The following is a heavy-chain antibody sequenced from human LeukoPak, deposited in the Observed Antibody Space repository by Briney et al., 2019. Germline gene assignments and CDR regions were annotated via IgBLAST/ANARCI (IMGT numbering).Heavy chain of an antibody. CDR2: IHYSGST. CDR3: ARGVLRYFDWLLDAFDI. CDR1: GGSISNYY. J-gene: IGHJ3*02. V-gene: IGHV4-59*12. D-gene: IGHD3-9*01. Sequence: SETLSLTCIVSGGSISNYYWTWMRQPPGKGLEWIGYIHYSGSTNYNPSLKSRVTVSLDTSEHQFSLKLSSVTAADTAVYYCARGVLRYFDWLLDAFDIWGQGTMVTASS.